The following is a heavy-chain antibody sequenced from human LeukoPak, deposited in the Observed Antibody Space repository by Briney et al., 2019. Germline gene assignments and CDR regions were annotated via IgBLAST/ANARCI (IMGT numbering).Heavy chain of an antibody. CDR1: GFTFNIYE. J-gene: IGHJ3*02. Sequence: PGGSLRLSCAASGFTFNIYEMNWVRQAPGKGLEWVANIKQDGSEKYYVDSVKGRFTISRDNAKNSLYLQMNSLRAEDTAVYYCARALVGYYDSSGYYADAFDIWGQGTMVTVSS. CDR2: IKQDGSEK. CDR3: ARALVGYYDSSGYYADAFDI. V-gene: IGHV3-7*01. D-gene: IGHD3-22*01.